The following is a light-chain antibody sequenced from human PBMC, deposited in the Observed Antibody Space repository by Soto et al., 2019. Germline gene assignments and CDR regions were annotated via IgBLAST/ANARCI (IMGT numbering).Light chain of an antibody. Sequence: ALTQPASVSGSPGQSITISCTGTSSDVGNYKYVSWYQQHPGKAPKLMIYEVSNRPSGVSNRFSRSKSGNTASLPISGLQAEDETHYYCSSYTSSGTYVLGTVTKVTVL. CDR3: SSYTSSGTYV. CDR2: EVS. CDR1: SSDVGNYKY. V-gene: IGLV2-14*01. J-gene: IGLJ1*01.